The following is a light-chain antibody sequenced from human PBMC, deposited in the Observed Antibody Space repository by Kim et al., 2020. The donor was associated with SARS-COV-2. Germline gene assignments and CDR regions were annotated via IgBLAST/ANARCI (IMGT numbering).Light chain of an antibody. CDR1: QGISNW. J-gene: IGKJ2*02. CDR2: GVS. V-gene: IGKV1D-16*01. Sequence: QLTQSPSSLSASVGDTVTITCRASQGISNWLAWHRQKPGEAPKVLIHGVSSLQSGVPPRFSGSRSGTEFTLTITGLQPEDFGTYYCHHYSTYPRTFGQGTKLEI. CDR3: HHYSTYPRT.